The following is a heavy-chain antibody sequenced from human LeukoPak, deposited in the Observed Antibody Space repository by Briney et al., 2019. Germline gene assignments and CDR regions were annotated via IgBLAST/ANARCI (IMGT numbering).Heavy chain of an antibody. CDR3: AIMDYGDSRGWYFDL. V-gene: IGHV1-8*01. D-gene: IGHD4-17*01. CDR1: GYTFTSYD. Sequence: ASVKLSCKASGYTFTSYDTNWVRQATGQGLEWMGWMNPNSGNTGYAQKFQGRVTMTRNTSISTAYMELSGLRSEDTAVYYCAIMDYGDSRGWYFDLWGRGTLVTVSS. CDR2: MNPNSGNT. J-gene: IGHJ2*01.